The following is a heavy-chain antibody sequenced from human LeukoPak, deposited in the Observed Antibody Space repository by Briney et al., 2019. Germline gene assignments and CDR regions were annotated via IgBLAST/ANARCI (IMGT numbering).Heavy chain of an antibody. CDR2: ISNRGSTI. CDR3: ARGGSGSPTDY. V-gene: IGHV3-48*03. CDR1: GFTFSSYE. J-gene: IGHJ4*02. Sequence: PGGSLRLSCAASGFTFSSYEMNWVRQAPGKGLEWVSYISNRGSTIYYADSVKGRFTISRDNAKNSLYLQMNSLRAEDTAVYYCARGGSGSPTDYWGQGTLVTVSS. D-gene: IGHD3-10*01.